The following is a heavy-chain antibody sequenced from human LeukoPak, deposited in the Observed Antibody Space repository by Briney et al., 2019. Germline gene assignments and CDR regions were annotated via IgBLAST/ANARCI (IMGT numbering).Heavy chain of an antibody. D-gene: IGHD5-18*01. V-gene: IGHV3-23*01. CDR3: AKEESRHTDFDC. J-gene: IGHJ4*02. Sequence: GGSLRLSCAASGFTFRNYAMTWFRQAPGKGLEWVSAILGGGDTTFYADSVKGRFTVSRDNSKNTLYLQMNSLKAEDTAVYYCAKEESRHTDFDCWGQGTLVTVSS. CDR1: GFTFRNYA. CDR2: ILGGGDTT.